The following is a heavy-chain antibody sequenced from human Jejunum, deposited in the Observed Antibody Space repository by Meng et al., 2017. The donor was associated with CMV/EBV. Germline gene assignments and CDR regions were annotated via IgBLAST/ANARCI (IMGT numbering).Heavy chain of an antibody. J-gene: IGHJ4*02. CDR3: GDFEAG. V-gene: IGHV3-21*01. CDR2: ISGSSTYI. Sequence: LRLSCTASGFTFTSYSITWVRQAPGKGLEWLSYISGSSTYIYHADSVKGRFTISRDNAKNSVYLQMNGLRAEDAAVYYCGDFEAGWGQGTLVTVSS. D-gene: IGHD3-3*01. CDR1: GFTFTSYS.